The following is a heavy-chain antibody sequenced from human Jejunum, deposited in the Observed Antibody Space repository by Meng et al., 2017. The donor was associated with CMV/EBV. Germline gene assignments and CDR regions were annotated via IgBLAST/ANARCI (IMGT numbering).Heavy chain of an antibody. CDR1: GFTFSSYA. D-gene: IGHD3-3*01. J-gene: IGHJ4*02. V-gene: IGHV3-23*01. Sequence: SLSLSCTGSGFTFSSYAMSWVRQAPGKGLEWVSAISGAGSSTYYADSVKGRFTISRDNSRDTLFLQMNSLRAEDTAVYYCAKDLRFSPGGQGTLVTVSS. CDR2: ISGAGSST. CDR3: AKDLRFSP.